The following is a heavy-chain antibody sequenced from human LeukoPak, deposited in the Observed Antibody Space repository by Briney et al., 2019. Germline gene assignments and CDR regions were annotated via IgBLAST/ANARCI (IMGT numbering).Heavy chain of an antibody. CDR2: IYYSGST. Sequence: SETLSLTCTVSGGSISSSSYYWGWIRQPPGKGLAWIGSIYYSGSTYYNPSLKSRVTISVDTSKNQFSLKLNSVTAADTAVYYCARHDVTIFGVVSATHFDYWGQGTLVTVSS. J-gene: IGHJ4*02. D-gene: IGHD3-3*01. CDR3: ARHDVTIFGVVSATHFDY. CDR1: GGSISSSSYY. V-gene: IGHV4-39*01.